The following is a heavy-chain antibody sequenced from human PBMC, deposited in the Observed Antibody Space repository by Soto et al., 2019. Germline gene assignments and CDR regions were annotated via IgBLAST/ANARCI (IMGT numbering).Heavy chain of an antibody. CDR2: IIPILGIA. CDR3: ARAKLELHVFDI. Sequence: SVKVSCKASGGTFSSYTISWVRQAPGQGLEWMGRIIPILGIANYAQKFQGRVTVTADKSTSTAYMELSSLRSEDTAVYYCARAKLELHVFDIWGQGTMVIVSS. D-gene: IGHD1-7*01. CDR1: GGTFSSYT. V-gene: IGHV1-69*02. J-gene: IGHJ3*02.